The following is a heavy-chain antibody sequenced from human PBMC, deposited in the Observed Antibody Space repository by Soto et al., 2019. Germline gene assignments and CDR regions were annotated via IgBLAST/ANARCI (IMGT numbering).Heavy chain of an antibody. V-gene: IGHV1-46*01. J-gene: IGHJ5*02. CDR3: ARDIAAAGRILGFDP. Sequence: ASVKVSCKASGYTFTSYYMHWVRQAPGQGLEWMGIINPSGGSTSYAQKFQGRVTMTRDTSTSTVYMELSSLRSEDTAVYYCARDIAAAGRILGFDPWGQGTLVTVSS. CDR1: GYTFTSYY. D-gene: IGHD6-13*01. CDR2: INPSGGST.